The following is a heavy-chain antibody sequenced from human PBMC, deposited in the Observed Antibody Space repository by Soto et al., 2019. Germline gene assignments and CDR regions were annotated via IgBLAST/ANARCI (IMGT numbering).Heavy chain of an antibody. CDR1: GYRFTSYW. Sequence: PGESLKISCRTSGYRFTSYWIAWVRQMPGKGLEWMGIIFPSDSDTRYSPSFQGQVTISADRSTSTVFLQWASLKASDTAVYFCARKDKSGYFNWFDPWGRHPGHRLL. V-gene: IGHV5-51*01. D-gene: IGHD3-22*01. CDR3: ARKDKSGYFNWFDP. J-gene: IGHJ5*02. CDR2: IFPSDSDT.